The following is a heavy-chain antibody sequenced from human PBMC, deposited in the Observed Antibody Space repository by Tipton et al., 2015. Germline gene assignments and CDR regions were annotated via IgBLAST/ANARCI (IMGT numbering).Heavy chain of an antibody. CDR3: ARNPSGYTYGQAPWDWLSDL. Sequence: SLRLSCAASGFTFDDYGMSWVRQAPGKGLAWASGINWNGGSTGHGDSVKGRFTISRDNAKNSLYLQMNSLRAEDTALYFCARNPSGYTYGQAPWDWLSDLWGRGALVPVSS. V-gene: IGHV3-20*04. J-gene: IGHJ2*01. D-gene: IGHD5-18*01. CDR1: GFTFDDYG. CDR2: INWNGGST.